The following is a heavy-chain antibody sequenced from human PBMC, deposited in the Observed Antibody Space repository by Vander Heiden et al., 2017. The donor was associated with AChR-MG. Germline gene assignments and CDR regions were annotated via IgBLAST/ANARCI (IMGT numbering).Heavy chain of an antibody. CDR3: AAERGRYSSSSYYYYYMDV. D-gene: IGHD6-6*01. CDR1: GFTFTSSA. J-gene: IGHJ6*03. Sequence: QMQLVQSGPEVKKPGTSVKVSCKASGFTFTSSAVQWVRQARGQRLECIGWIVVGSGNTNYAQKFQERVTITRDMSTSTAYMELSSLRSEDTAVYYCAAERGRYSSSSYYYYYMDVWGNGSTVTLSS. CDR2: IVVGSGNT. V-gene: IGHV1-58*01.